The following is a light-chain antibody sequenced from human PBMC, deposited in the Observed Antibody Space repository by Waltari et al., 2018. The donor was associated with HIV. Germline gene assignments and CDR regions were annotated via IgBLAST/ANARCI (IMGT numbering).Light chain of an antibody. CDR2: DAS. J-gene: IGKJ2*03. CDR1: RSVGSY. V-gene: IGKV3-11*01. Sequence: EIVLTQSPATLSLSPGERATLSCRASRSVGSYLAWYQQKPGQAPRLLIYDASNRATGIPARFSGGGSGTDFTLTISSLEPEDFAVYYCQQRTNWPPYSFGQGTKLEIK. CDR3: QQRTNWPPYS.